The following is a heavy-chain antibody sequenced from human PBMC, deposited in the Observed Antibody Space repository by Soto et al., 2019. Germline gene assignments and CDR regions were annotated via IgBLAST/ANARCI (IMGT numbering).Heavy chain of an antibody. J-gene: IGHJ3*02. CDR3: ARDRAAYGNDAFDI. V-gene: IGHV4-59*01. D-gene: IGHD6-25*01. CDR1: GGSISSYY. CDR2: IYYSGST. Sequence: SETLSLTCTVSGGSISSYYWSWIRQPPGKGLEWIGYIYYSGSTNYNPSLKSRVTISVDTSKNQFSLKLSSVTAADTAVYYCARDRAAYGNDAFDIWGQGTMVTVSS.